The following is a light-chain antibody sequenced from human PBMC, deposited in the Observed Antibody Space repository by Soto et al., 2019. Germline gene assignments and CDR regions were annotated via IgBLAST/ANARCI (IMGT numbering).Light chain of an antibody. CDR1: QSLTNS. Sequence: EFVLTQSPGTLSLSPGERATLSCRASQSLTNSFIAWYQQRPGQAPRLLIYGASTRATGIPARFSGSGSGTEFTLTISSLQSEDFATYYCQQSYITPITFGQGTRLEI. J-gene: IGKJ5*01. CDR3: QQSYITPIT. CDR2: GAS. V-gene: IGKV3-15*01.